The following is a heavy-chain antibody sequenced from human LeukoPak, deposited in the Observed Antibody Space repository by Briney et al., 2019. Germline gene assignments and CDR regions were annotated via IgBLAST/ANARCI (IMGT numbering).Heavy chain of an antibody. CDR1: GGSISSYY. CDR2: IYYSGST. Sequence: SETLSLTCTVSGGSISSYYWSWIRQPPGKGLEWIGYIYYSGSTNYNPSLKSQVTISVDTSQNQFSLKLSSVTAADTAVYYCAALWFGEFLFDYWGQGTLVTVSS. D-gene: IGHD3-10*01. J-gene: IGHJ4*02. CDR3: AALWFGEFLFDY. V-gene: IGHV4-59*01.